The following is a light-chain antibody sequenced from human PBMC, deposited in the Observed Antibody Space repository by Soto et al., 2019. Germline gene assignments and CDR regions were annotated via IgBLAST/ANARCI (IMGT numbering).Light chain of an antibody. CDR1: SSNIGSNY. J-gene: IGLJ2*01. V-gene: IGLV1-47*01. CDR3: AAWDDSLRAPV. Sequence: QSVLTQPPSASATPGQRITISCFGSSSNIGSNYGYWYQQLPGTAPKLLISRDDERPSGVPDRFSGSKSGTSASLAISGVRSEDEADYFCAAWDDSLRAPVFCGGTKLTVL. CDR2: RDD.